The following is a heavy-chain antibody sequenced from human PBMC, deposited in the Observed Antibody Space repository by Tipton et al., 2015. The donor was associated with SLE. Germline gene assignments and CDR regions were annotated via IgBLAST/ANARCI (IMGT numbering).Heavy chain of an antibody. Sequence: LRLSCTATGDSVTSSGYYWSWIRQPPGKGLEWIGYIYYTGTTYYNASLKSRVTMSVDTSKNQFSLKLSSVTAADTAVYYCARRVAVTDYFDFWGQGTLVTVSS. CDR3: ARRVAVTDYFDF. CDR2: IYYTGTT. V-gene: IGHV4-31*03. J-gene: IGHJ4*02. CDR1: GDSVTSSGYY. D-gene: IGHD2-15*01.